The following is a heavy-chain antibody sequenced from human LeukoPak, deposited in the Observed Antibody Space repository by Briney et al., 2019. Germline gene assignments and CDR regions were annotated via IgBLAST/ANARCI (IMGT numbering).Heavy chain of an antibody. V-gene: IGHV3-33*01. CDR1: GFTFSSYG. CDR2: IWYDGSNK. Sequence: GGSLRLSCAASGFTFSSYGMHWVRQAPVKGLEWVAVIWYDGSNKYYADSVKGRFTISRDNSKNTLYLQMNSLRAEDTAVYYCARTWIQLWSTYYYYYGMDVWGQGTTVTVSS. CDR3: ARTWIQLWSTYYYYYGMDV. D-gene: IGHD5-18*01. J-gene: IGHJ6*02.